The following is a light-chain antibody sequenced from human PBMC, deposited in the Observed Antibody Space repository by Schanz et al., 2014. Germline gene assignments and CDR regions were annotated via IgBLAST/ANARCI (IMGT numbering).Light chain of an antibody. V-gene: IGKV3-15*01. CDR1: QSVDND. CDR3: QQYGSSPPYT. Sequence: EIVLTQSPATLSVSPGERATLSCRASQSVDNDLAWYQQKPRQPPRLLIYSASVRASGIPARFSAIGSGTEFTLTISRLEPEDFAVYCCQQYGSSPPYTFGQGTKLEIK. CDR2: SAS. J-gene: IGKJ2*01.